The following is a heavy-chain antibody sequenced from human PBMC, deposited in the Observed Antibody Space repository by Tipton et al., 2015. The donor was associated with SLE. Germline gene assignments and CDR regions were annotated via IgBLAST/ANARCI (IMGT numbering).Heavy chain of an antibody. CDR1: GFTFSGSA. Sequence: SLRLSCAASGFTFSGSAMHWVRQASGKGLEWVGRIRSKANSYATAYAASVKGRFTISRDDAKNTAYLQMNSLKTEDTAVYYCTRAVTAIDYWGQGTLVTVSS. CDR2: IRSKANSYAT. CDR3: TRAVTAIDY. D-gene: IGHD2-21*02. J-gene: IGHJ4*02. V-gene: IGHV3-73*01.